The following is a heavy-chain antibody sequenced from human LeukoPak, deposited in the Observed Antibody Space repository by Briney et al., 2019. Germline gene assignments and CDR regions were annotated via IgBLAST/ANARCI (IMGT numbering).Heavy chain of an antibody. Sequence: ASVKVSCKASAYTSTSYAMHWVRQAPGQRLEWMGWINAGNGNTKYSQKFQGRVTITRDTSASTAYMELSSLRSEDTAVYYCASDYGDYVHDAFDIWGQGTMVTVSS. CDR1: AYTSTSYA. CDR2: INAGNGNT. V-gene: IGHV1-3*01. D-gene: IGHD4-17*01. CDR3: ASDYGDYVHDAFDI. J-gene: IGHJ3*02.